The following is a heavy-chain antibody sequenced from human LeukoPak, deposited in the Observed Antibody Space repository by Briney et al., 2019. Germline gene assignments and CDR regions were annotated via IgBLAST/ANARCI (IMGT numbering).Heavy chain of an antibody. V-gene: IGHV3-66*01. D-gene: IGHD2-15*01. CDR2: TSSGGNT. Sequence: GGSLRLSCAASGFTVSSNYMNWVRQAPGKGLEWVSVTSSGGNTYYADSVQGRFTISRDNSKNTLYLQMNSLRAEDTAVYYCARESGGRADYWGQGTLVTVSS. CDR1: GFTVSSNY. CDR3: ARESGGRADY. J-gene: IGHJ4*02.